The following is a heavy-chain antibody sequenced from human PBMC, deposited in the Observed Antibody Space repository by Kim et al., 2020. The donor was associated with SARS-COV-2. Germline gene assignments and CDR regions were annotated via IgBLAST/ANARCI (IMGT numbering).Heavy chain of an antibody. CDR2: ISGSGGST. D-gene: IGHD3-3*01. Sequence: GGSLRLSCAASGFTFSSYAMSWVRQAPGKGLEWVSAISGSGGSTYYADSVKGRFTISRDNSKNTLYLQMNSLRAEDTAVYYCAKGPFEWLLEPLFLWGQGTLVTVSS. CDR1: GFTFSSYA. CDR3: AKGPFEWLLEPLFL. V-gene: IGHV3-23*01. J-gene: IGHJ4*02.